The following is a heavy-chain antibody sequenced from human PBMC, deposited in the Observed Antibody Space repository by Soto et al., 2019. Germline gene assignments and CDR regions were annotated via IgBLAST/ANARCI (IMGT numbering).Heavy chain of an antibody. CDR1: GGSISSYY. V-gene: IGHV4-59*08. CDR2: IYYSGST. D-gene: IGHD6-13*01. CDR3: ARLNSWSYSYMDV. J-gene: IGHJ6*03. Sequence: SETLSLTCTVSGGSISSYYWSWIRQPPGKGLEWIGYIYYSGSTNYNPSLKSRVTISVDTSKNQFSLRLSSVTAADTAVYYCARLNSWSYSYMDVWGKGTTVTVSS.